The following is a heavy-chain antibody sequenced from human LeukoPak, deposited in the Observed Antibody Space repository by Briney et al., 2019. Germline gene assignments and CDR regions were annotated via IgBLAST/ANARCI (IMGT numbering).Heavy chain of an antibody. CDR3: ARDGSGRARYFDY. CDR2: IYYSGST. D-gene: IGHD6-19*01. V-gene: IGHV4-59*01. CDR1: GGSISSYY. Sequence: SETLSLACTVSGGSISSYYWSWIRQPPGKGLEWIGYIYYSGSTNYNPSLKSRVTISVDTSKNQFSLKLSSVTAADTAVYYCARDGSGRARYFDYWGQGTLVTVSS. J-gene: IGHJ4*02.